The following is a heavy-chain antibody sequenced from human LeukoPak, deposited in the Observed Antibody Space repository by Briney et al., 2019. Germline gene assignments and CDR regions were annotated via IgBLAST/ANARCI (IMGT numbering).Heavy chain of an antibody. CDR3: ARGGVSSYYFDY. D-gene: IGHD2-8*02. CDR2: INPYNGST. CDR1: GYMFTNYG. V-gene: IGHV1-18*01. J-gene: IGHJ4*02. Sequence: ASVKVSCKASGYMFTNYGITWVRQAPGQGLEWMGWINPYNGSTNYVQKLQGRVTMTTDTSTTTAYMELRSLRSDDTAVYYCARGGVSSYYFDYWGQGTLVTVSS.